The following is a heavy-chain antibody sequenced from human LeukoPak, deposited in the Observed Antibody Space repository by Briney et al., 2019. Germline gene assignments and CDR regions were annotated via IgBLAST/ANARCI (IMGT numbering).Heavy chain of an antibody. CDR3: VKGQIDY. J-gene: IGHJ4*02. V-gene: IGHV3-64D*09. Sequence: QPGGSLRLSCSASGFTFNTYTMRRVRQAPGKGLEYVSAISSNGDTTYYADSVRDRFTISRDNSKNTLYLQLSSLRTEDTAVYYCVKGQIDYWGQGTLVTVSS. CDR2: ISSNGDTT. CDR1: GFTFNTYT.